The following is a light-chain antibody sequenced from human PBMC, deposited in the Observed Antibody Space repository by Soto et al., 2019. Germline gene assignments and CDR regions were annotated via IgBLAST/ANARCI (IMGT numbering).Light chain of an antibody. V-gene: IGKV1-5*03. CDR2: KAS. J-gene: IGKJ1*01. CDR1: HSISSW. Sequence: DIKMTQSPSTLSASVGDRVTITCLASHSISSWLAWYQQKPGKAPKLLIYKASSLESGVPSRFSGSGSGTEFTLTISNLHADDFANYCCQQYNSYYPWTFGHRTNGENK. CDR3: QQYNSYYPWT.